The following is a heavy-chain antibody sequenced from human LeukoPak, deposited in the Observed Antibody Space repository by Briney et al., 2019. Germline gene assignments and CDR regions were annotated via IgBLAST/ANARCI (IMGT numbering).Heavy chain of an antibody. J-gene: IGHJ4*02. CDR1: GGSFSGYY. D-gene: IGHD4-17*01. CDR3: ARKLSDYGGPWGY. V-gene: IGHV4-34*01. CDR2: INHSGST. Sequence: SETLSLTCAVYGGSFSGYYWSWIRQPPGKGLEWIGEINHSGSTNYNPSLKSRVTISVDTSKNQFSLKLSSVTAADTAVYYCARKLSDYGGPWGYWGQGTLVAVSS.